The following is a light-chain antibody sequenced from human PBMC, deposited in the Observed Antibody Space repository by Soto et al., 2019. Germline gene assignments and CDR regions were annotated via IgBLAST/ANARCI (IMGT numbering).Light chain of an antibody. Sequence: AIQLTQSPSSLSASVGDRVTITCRASQGVRTDLGWYQQQPGKAPRLLIYSASSLQTGVPSRFSGDGSGTDFTLTIGSLQPEDFATYYCLQDYTYPRTFGGGTRVEIK. V-gene: IGKV1-6*01. CDR2: SAS. J-gene: IGKJ4*01. CDR3: LQDYTYPRT. CDR1: QGVRTD.